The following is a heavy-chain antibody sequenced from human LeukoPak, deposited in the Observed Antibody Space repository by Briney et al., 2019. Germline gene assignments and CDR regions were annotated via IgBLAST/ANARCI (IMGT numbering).Heavy chain of an antibody. J-gene: IGHJ4*02. D-gene: IGHD2-21*02. CDR2: ISSSGSTI. V-gene: IGHV3-48*03. Sequence: GGSLRLSCAASGFTFSSYEMNWVRQAPGKGLEWVSYISSSGSTIYYADSVKGRFTISRDNAKNSLYLQMNSLRAEDTAVYYCARDSVVVTAPFDYWGQGTLVTVSS. CDR3: ARDSVVVTAPFDY. CDR1: GFTFSSYE.